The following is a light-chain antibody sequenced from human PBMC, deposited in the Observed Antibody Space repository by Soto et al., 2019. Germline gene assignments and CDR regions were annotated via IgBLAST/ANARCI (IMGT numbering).Light chain of an antibody. J-gene: IGKJ2*01. CDR2: AAS. Sequence: DIQMTQSPSSLSASVGDRITITCRASQSISTYLNWYQQKPGGAPKLLIYAASNLQSGVPPRFSGSGSGTDFSLTISSLQPEDFATYYCQVNYEIPYTFGQGTKLEIK. V-gene: IGKV1-39*01. CDR1: QSISTY. CDR3: QVNYEIPYT.